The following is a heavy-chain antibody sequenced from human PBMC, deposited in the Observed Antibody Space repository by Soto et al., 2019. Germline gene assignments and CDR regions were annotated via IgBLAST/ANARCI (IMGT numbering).Heavy chain of an antibody. Sequence: SETLSLTCAVYGGSFSGYYWSWIRQPPGKGLEWIGEINHSGSTNYNPSLKSRVTISVDTSKNRFSLKLSSVTAADTAVYYCARGDFWSGYFVGENAFDYWGQGTLVTVSS. V-gene: IGHV4-34*01. CDR3: ARGDFWSGYFVGENAFDY. CDR1: GGSFSGYY. J-gene: IGHJ4*02. D-gene: IGHD3-3*01. CDR2: INHSGST.